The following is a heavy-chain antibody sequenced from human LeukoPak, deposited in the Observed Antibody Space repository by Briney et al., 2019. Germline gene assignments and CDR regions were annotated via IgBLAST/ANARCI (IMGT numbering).Heavy chain of an antibody. V-gene: IGHV3-23*01. CDR1: GFSFSSYG. CDR3: AEITMIRGFDY. CDR2: ISSSGSST. J-gene: IGHJ4*02. Sequence: PGGSLRLSCAASGFSFSSYGMSWVRQAPGKGLEWVSSISSSGSSTYYADSVKGRFTVSRDNSKNTVDLQMNSLRAEDTAVYYCAEITMIRGFDYWGQGTLVTVSS. D-gene: IGHD3-10*01.